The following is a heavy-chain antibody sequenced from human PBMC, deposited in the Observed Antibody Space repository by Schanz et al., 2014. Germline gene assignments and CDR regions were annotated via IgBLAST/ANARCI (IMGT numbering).Heavy chain of an antibody. D-gene: IGHD5-12*01. V-gene: IGHV5-10-1*03. CDR2: IDPSDSYI. CDR1: GSTFTSYW. J-gene: IGHJ4*02. Sequence: EVQLVQSGAEVKKPGESLTISCKASGSTFTSYWISWVRHVPGKGLEWMGRIDPSDSYINFNPSFEGHVSLSADKSNNVVYLQWSGLKASDTALYYCARDSGYGESRSYHPFDSWGQGTLVTVSS. CDR3: ARDSGYGESRSYHPFDS.